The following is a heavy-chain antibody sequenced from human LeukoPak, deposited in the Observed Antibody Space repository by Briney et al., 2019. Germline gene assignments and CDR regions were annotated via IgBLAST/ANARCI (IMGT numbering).Heavy chain of an antibody. Sequence: PGGSLRLSCAASGFTFSNYDMSWVRQAPGKGLEWVSAISGSGGSTYYADSVKGRFTISRDNSKNTLFLQMNSLRAEDTAVYYCAKHLSKHLLVRRGGGGYYYMDVWGKGTTVTISS. CDR1: GFTFSNYD. D-gene: IGHD2-15*01. CDR3: AKHLSKHLLVRRGGGGYYYMDV. J-gene: IGHJ6*03. V-gene: IGHV3-23*01. CDR2: ISGSGGST.